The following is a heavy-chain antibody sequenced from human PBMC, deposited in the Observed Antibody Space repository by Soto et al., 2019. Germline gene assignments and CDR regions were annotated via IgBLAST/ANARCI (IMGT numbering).Heavy chain of an antibody. V-gene: IGHV1-58*02. CDR1: GFTFAHSG. Sequence: SVQVSCKASGFTFAHSGMQWVRQARGQSLEWIGWIVVGSGNTNYAPKFQERVTITWDKSTFTAYMELSSLRSEDTAVYYCAAEYDYGGSDPRGRIDWGQ. CDR3: AAEYDYGGSDPRGRID. CDR2: IVVGSGNT. J-gene: IGHJ4*01. D-gene: IGHD2-21*01.